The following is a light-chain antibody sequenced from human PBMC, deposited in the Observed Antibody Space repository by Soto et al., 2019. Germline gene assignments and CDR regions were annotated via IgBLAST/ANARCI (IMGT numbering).Light chain of an antibody. Sequence: DIQMTQSPSSVSASVGDRVTITCRASQGISNWLAWYQQKPGEAPKLLIYAASTLQSGVPSRFSGSGSGTEFTLTISSLQHEDFETYFCQQDDSFPHTFGQGTKVDIK. J-gene: IGKJ2*01. V-gene: IGKV1-12*01. CDR1: QGISNW. CDR2: AAS. CDR3: QQDDSFPHT.